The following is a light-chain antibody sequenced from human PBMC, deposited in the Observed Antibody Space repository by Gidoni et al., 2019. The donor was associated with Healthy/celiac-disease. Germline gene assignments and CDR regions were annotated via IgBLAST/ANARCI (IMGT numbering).Light chain of an antibody. J-gene: IGLJ1*01. V-gene: IGLV2-14*01. CDR2: AVR. CDR1: SSDVGGYND. Sequence: QSALTQPAPVAGSPGQSTTISCTGTSSDVGGYNDVSWYQQHPGKAPTLMLYAVRNRPSGGSNRFSGSKSGNTASLTISGLPAEDEADYYCRSYTSSSLGVFGTGTKVTVX. CDR3: RSYTSSSLGV.